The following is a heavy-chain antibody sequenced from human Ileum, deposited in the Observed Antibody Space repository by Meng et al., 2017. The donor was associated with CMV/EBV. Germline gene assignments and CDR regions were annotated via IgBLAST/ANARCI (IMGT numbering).Heavy chain of an antibody. CDR3: ARGSYSFRHFDY. CDR2: IYYSGDT. J-gene: IGHJ4*02. CDR1: GYSNSSGGYY. V-gene: IGHV4-31*03. D-gene: IGHD4-11*01. Sequence: CCFSGYSNSSGGYYWSWIRQHPGEGLEWIEYIYYSGDTYYNPSLKSRVTISVDTSKNQFSLKLSSVTAADTAVYYCARGSYSFRHFDYWGQGTLVTVSS.